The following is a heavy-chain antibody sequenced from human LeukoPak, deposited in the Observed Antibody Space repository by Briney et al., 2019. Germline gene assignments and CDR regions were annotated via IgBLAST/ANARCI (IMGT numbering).Heavy chain of an antibody. CDR2: IYPGDSDT. CDR1: GYSFTSYW. CDR3: ARTLMVRGVIGWFDP. J-gene: IGHJ5*02. D-gene: IGHD3-10*01. Sequence: GESLKISCKGSGYSFTSYWIGWVRQMPGKGLEWMGIIYPGDSDTRYSPSFQGQVTISADKSISTAYLQWSSLKASDTAMYYCARTLMVRGVIGWFDPWGQGTLVTVSS. V-gene: IGHV5-51*01.